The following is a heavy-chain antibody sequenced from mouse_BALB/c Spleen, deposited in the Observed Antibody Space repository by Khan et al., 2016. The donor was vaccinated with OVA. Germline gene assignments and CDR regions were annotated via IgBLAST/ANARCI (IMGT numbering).Heavy chain of an antibody. CDR1: GYTFTSYN. V-gene: IGHV1S56*01. D-gene: IGHD2-4*01. CDR2: IYPGDDST. Sequence: VQLQESGPELVKPGALVKISCKASGYTFTSYNINWVKQRPGQGLEWIGWIYPGDDSTKYNEKFKGKATLTADTSSSTAYMQLSSLSSENSSVYCCGREGLRWVAMDYWGQGTSVTVSS. J-gene: IGHJ4*01. CDR3: GREGLRWVAMDY.